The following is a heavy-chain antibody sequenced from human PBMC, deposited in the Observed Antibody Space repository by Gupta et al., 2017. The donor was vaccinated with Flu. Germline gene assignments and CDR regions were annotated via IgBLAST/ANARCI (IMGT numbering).Heavy chain of an antibody. Sequence: EVQLVESGGGLVQPGGSLRLSCAASGFTFSDSWMNWVRQAPGKGLEWVANINQDGSTKNYVDSLKGRFTVPRDNAKNSLYLQMDSLRAEDTAVYFCARNRGWEQFDYWGQGTLVTVSS. V-gene: IGHV3-7*01. CDR1: GFTFSDSW. CDR3: ARNRGWEQFDY. D-gene: IGHD1-26*01. J-gene: IGHJ4*02. CDR2: INQDGSTK.